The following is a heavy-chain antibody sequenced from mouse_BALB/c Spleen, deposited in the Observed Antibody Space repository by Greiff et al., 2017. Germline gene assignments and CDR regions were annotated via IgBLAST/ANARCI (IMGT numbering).Heavy chain of an antibody. CDR3: GRGRPAAD. V-gene: IGHV2-9*02. CDR2: IWAGGST. J-gene: IGHJ3*01. Sequence: QVQLKESGPGLVAPSQSLSITCTFSGFSLTSYGVHWVRQHPGKGLEWLGVIWAGGSTNYNSALMSRLSISKDNSKSQVFLKMNSLQTDDTAMYYCGRGRPAADWGQGTLVTGSA. CDR1: GFSLTSYG.